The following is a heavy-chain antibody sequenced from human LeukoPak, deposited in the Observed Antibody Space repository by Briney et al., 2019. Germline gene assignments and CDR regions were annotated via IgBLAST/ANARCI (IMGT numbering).Heavy chain of an antibody. CDR3: ARDNWNYGSSMDV. D-gene: IGHD1-7*01. CDR1: GGSISSYY. Sequence: PSETLSLTCTVSGGSISSYYWSWIRQPPGKGLEWIGYIYYSRSTNYNPSLKSRVTISVDTSKNQFSLKLSSVTAADTAVYYCARDNWNYGSSMDVWGQGTTVTVSS. CDR2: IYYSRST. J-gene: IGHJ6*02. V-gene: IGHV4-59*01.